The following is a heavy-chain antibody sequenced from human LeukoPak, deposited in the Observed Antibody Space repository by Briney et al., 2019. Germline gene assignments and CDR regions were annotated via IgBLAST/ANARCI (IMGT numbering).Heavy chain of an antibody. V-gene: IGHV3-21*01. J-gene: IGHJ4*02. CDR2: ISISGDFM. CDR1: QFTFTDYS. CDR3: ARSPVRGSFDY. Sequence: PGGSLRLSCAASQFTFTDYSMHWVRQAPGKGLEWVSSISISGDFMFYADSVKGRFIISRDNAKSSLYLQMNSLRADDTAVYFCARSPVRGSFDYWGQGTLVTVSS. D-gene: IGHD1-26*01.